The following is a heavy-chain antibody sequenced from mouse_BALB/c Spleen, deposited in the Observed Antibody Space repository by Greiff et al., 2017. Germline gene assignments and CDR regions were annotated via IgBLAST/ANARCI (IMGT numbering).Heavy chain of an antibody. CDR3: ARGYYGNWAWFAY. V-gene: IGHV5-17*02. J-gene: IGHJ3*01. Sequence: EVMLVESGGGLVQPGGSRKLSCAASGFTFSSFGMHWVRQAPEKGLEWVAYISSGSSTIYYADTVKGRFTISRDNPKNTLFLQMTSLRSEDTAMYYCARGYYGNWAWFAYWGQGTLVTVSA. D-gene: IGHD2-1*01. CDR1: GFTFSSFG. CDR2: ISSGSSTI.